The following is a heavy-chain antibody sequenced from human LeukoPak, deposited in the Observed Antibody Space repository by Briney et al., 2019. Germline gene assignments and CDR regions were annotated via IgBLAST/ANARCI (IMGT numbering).Heavy chain of an antibody. D-gene: IGHD2-15*01. CDR2: ISGSGGST. V-gene: IGHV3-23*01. J-gene: IGHJ3*02. CDR3: AKDVPRYCSGGSCYSPAFDI. Sequence: PGGSLRLSCAASGFTFSCYAMSWVRQAPGKGLEWVSAISGSGGSTYYADSVKGRFTISRDNSKNTLYLQMNSLRAEDTAVYYCAKDVPRYCSGGSCYSPAFDIWGQGTMVTVSS. CDR1: GFTFSCYA.